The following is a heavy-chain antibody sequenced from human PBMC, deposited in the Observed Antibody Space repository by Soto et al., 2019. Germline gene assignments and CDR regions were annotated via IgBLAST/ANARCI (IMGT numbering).Heavy chain of an antibody. J-gene: IGHJ4*02. CDR3: AAGGSWARRDK. Sequence: QVQLVQSGAEVKKPGSSLKVSCTASGGTLNNYAISWLRQAPGQGLEWMGGIITAFGPAIYAQKFQGRVSITADEATQTAHMDLSSLRYEDKAVYYCAAGGSWARRDKWGQGTLVTVSS. CDR1: GGTLNNYA. V-gene: IGHV1-69*01. D-gene: IGHD6-13*01. CDR2: IITAFGPA.